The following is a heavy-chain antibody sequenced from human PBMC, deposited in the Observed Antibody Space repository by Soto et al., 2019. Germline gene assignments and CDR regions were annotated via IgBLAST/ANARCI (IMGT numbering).Heavy chain of an antibody. J-gene: IGHJ6*02. Sequence: PGGSLRLSCAASGFTFSSYAMSWVRQAPGKGLEWVSAISGSGGSTYYADSVKGRFTISRDNSKNTLYLQMNSLRAEDTAVYYCAKHGNYDILTGYSTYSMDVWGQGTTVTVSS. CDR1: GFTFSSYA. D-gene: IGHD3-9*01. CDR2: ISGSGGST. V-gene: IGHV3-23*01. CDR3: AKHGNYDILTGYSTYSMDV.